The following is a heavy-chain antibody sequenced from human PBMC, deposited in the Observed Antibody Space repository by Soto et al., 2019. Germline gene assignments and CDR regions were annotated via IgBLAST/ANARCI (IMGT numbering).Heavy chain of an antibody. J-gene: IGHJ4*02. V-gene: IGHV4-31*03. CDR1: GGSISSGGYY. Sequence: SETLSLTCTVSGGSISSGGYYWSWIRQHPGKGLEWIGYIYYSGSTYYNPSLKSRVTIAVDTSKNQFSLKLSSVTAADTAVYYCARGGIRDFWSGYSMEPFDYWGQGTLVTVSS. CDR3: ARGGIRDFWSGYSMEPFDY. CDR2: IYYSGST. D-gene: IGHD3-3*01.